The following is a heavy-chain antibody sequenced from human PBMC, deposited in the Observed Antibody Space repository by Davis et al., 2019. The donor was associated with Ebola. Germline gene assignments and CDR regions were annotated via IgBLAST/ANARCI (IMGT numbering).Heavy chain of an antibody. CDR2: INHSGST. CDR1: GGSFSGYY. CDR3: ARVTGSGWPRGAFDI. V-gene: IGHV4-34*01. D-gene: IGHD6-19*01. J-gene: IGHJ3*02. Sequence: PSETLSLTCAVYGGSFSGYYWSWIRQPPGKGLEWIGEINHSGSTNYNPSLKSRVTISVDTSKNQFSLKLSSVTAADTAVYYCARVTGSGWPRGAFDIWGQGTMVTVSS.